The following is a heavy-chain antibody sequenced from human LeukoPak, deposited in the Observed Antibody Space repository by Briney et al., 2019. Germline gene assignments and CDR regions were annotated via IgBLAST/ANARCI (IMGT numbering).Heavy chain of an antibody. Sequence: SRTLSLTCAISGDSVSSINGAWNWVRQSPSRGLEWLGRTYYRSKWYSDYAVPIRGRMSINPDTSKNQFTLHLFSVTPDDTAVYYCARDVATTGWYTFDYWGQGTRVTVSS. CDR2: TYYRSKWYS. D-gene: IGHD6-19*01. CDR3: ARDVATTGWYTFDY. J-gene: IGHJ4*02. V-gene: IGHV6-1*01. CDR1: GDSVSSINGA.